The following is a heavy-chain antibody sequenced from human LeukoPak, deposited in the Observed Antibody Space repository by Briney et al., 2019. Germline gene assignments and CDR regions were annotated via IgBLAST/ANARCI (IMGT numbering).Heavy chain of an antibody. J-gene: IGHJ4*02. CDR3: AKTYYYDTSGFLGGDY. D-gene: IGHD3-22*01. CDR2: ISWNSGSI. CDR1: GFTFDDYA. Sequence: PGRSLRLSCAASGFTFDDYAMHWVRQAPGKGLEWVSGISWNSGSIGYADSVKGRFTISRDNAKNSLYLQMNSLRAEDTAVYYCAKTYYYDTSGFLGGDYWGQGTLVTVSS. V-gene: IGHV3-9*01.